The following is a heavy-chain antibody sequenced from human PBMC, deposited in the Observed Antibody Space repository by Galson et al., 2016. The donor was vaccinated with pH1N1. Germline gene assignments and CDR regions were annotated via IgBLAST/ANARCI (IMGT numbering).Heavy chain of an antibody. CDR1: GFTFSTYS. J-gene: IGHJ4*02. V-gene: IGHV3-48*02. CDR2: ISGSSNTI. D-gene: IGHD4-11*01. Sequence: SLRLSCAASGFTFSTYSFNWVRQAPGEGLEWISYISGSSNTIYYAASVKGRFTISRDNAKNSLYLHMNSLGDADTAVYYCARALLYSNFVSEFWGQGTLVTVSS. CDR3: ARALLYSNFVSEF.